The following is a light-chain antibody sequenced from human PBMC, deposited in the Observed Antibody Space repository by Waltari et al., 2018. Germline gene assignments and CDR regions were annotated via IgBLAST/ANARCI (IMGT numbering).Light chain of an antibody. CDR2: DVS. V-gene: IGLV2-14*03. CDR1: SSDVGAYNY. CDR3: ISYTTSDSMI. Sequence: QSALTQPASVSGSPGQSITISCTGTSSDVGAYNYVSWYQQHPGKVHKLIIYDVSPLPSGVSFRFSGSKSDNTASLTISGLQAEDEADYYCISYTTSDSMIFGGGTKLTVL. J-gene: IGLJ2*01.